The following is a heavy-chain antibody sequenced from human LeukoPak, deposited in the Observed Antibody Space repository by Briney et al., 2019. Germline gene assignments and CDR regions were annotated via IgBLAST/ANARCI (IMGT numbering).Heavy chain of an antibody. V-gene: IGHV1-18*01. Sequence: ASVKVSCKASGYTFTSYGISWVRQAPGQGLEWMGWISAYNGNTNYAQKLQGRVTMTTDTSMSIAYMELRSLRSDDTAVYYCASIDSSGWYSNPYWGQGTLVTVSS. CDR3: ASIDSSGWYSNPY. CDR1: GYTFTSYG. CDR2: ISAYNGNT. J-gene: IGHJ4*02. D-gene: IGHD6-19*01.